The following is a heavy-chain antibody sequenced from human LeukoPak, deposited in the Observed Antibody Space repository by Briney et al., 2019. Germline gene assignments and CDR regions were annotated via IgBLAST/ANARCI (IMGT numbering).Heavy chain of an antibody. CDR2: ISANGGST. D-gene: IGHD6-13*01. CDR3: VKDLYKGDSSSWYYFDY. J-gene: IGHJ4*02. Sequence: GGSVRLSCSASGFIISNYAMHWVRQAPGKGLEYVSAISANGGSTYYADSVKGRFTISRDNSKNTLYLQMSSLRAEDTAIYHCVKDLYKGDSSSWYYFDYWGQGTLVTVSS. V-gene: IGHV3-64D*06. CDR1: GFIISNYA.